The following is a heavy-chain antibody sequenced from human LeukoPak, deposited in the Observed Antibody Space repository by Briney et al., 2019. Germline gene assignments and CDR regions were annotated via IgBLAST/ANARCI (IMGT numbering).Heavy chain of an antibody. CDR2: TYYRSKWYN. V-gene: IGHV6-1*01. CDR3: ARQRSITMTHLYYMDV. Sequence: SQTLSLTCAISGDSVSSNSAAWNWIRQSPSRGLEWLGRTYYRSKWYNDYAVSVKSRITINPDTSKNQFSLKLSSVTAADTAVYYCARQRSITMTHLYYMDVWGKGTTVTVSS. CDR1: GDSVSSNSAA. D-gene: IGHD3-22*01. J-gene: IGHJ6*03.